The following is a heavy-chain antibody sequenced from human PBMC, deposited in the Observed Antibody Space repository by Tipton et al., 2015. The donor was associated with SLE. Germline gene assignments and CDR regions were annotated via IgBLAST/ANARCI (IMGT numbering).Heavy chain of an antibody. J-gene: IGHJ3*02. CDR3: ARDRSLSFDI. CDR1: GGSISSGSYY. Sequence: TLSLTCTVSGGSISSGSYYWSWIRQPAGKGLEWIGRIYTSGSTNYNPSLKSRVTMSVDTSKNQFSLKLSSVTAADTAVYYCARDRSLSFDIWGQGTMVTVSS. D-gene: IGHD3-16*02. CDR2: IYTSGST. V-gene: IGHV4-61*02.